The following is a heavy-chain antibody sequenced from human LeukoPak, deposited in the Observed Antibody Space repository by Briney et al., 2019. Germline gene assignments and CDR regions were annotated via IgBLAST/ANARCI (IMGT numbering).Heavy chain of an antibody. J-gene: IGHJ4*02. V-gene: IGHV4-4*07. CDR1: GVSISSYY. D-gene: IGHD3-10*01. CDR3: ARSRYYYGSGSYPFDY. Sequence: PSETLSLTCTVSGVSISSYYWSWIRQPAGKGLEWIGRIYTSGSTNYNPSLKSRVTMSVDTSKNQFSLKLSSVTAADTAVYYCARSRYYYGSGSYPFDYWGQGTLVTVSS. CDR2: IYTSGST.